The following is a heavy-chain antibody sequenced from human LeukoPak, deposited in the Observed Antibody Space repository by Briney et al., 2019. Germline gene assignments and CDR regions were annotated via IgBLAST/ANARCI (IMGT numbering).Heavy chain of an antibody. V-gene: IGHV4-4*07. CDR1: GGSISSYY. CDR3: ARESSEDIVVVPAASDWYYFDY. D-gene: IGHD2-2*01. Sequence: SETLSLTCTVSGGSISSYYWSWIRKPAGKGLEWIGRIYTSRSTNYNPSLKSRVTMSVDTSKNQFSLKLSSVTAADTAVYYCARESSEDIVVVPAASDWYYFDYWGQGTLVTVSS. CDR2: IYTSRST. J-gene: IGHJ4*02.